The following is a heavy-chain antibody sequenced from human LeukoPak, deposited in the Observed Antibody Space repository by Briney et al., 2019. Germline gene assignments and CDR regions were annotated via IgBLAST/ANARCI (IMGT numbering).Heavy chain of an antibody. V-gene: IGHV1-46*01. CDR3: ARGEYTYGSFDY. D-gene: IGHD5-18*01. J-gene: IGHJ4*02. CDR1: GYTFSNYY. Sequence: ASVKVSCKASGYTFSNYYMHWVRQAPGQGLEWMGIISPDGRTTSYAQRFQGRVTMTRDTSTSTVYMELSSLRSGDTAVFYCARGEYTYGSFDYWGQGSLVTVSS. CDR2: ISPDGRTT.